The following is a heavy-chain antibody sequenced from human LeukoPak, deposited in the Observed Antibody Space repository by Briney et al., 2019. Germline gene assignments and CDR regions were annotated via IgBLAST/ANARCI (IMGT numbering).Heavy chain of an antibody. CDR2: ISYDGSNK. V-gene: IGHV3-30-3*01. D-gene: IGHD5-12*01. CDR3: ARAAGGYSTSRFDY. Sequence: GGSLRLSCAASGFTFSSYAMHWVRQAPGKGLEGGAVISYDGSNKYYADSVKGRFTISRDNSKNTLYLQMNSLRAEDTAVYYCARAAGGYSTSRFDYWGQGTLVTVSS. J-gene: IGHJ4*02. CDR1: GFTFSSYA.